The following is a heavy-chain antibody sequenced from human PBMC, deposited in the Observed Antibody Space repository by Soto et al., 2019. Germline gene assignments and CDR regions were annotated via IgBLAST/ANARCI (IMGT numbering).Heavy chain of an antibody. CDR2: IHNSGTS. Sequence: SETLSLTCTVSGGPIKSSDYRWGWTRQSPAKGLEWIGYIHNSGTSFYNPSLRGRVTVTLDTSRSQFSLTLASVTAADTAVYYCVREERIAAPQLDYWGQGIPVTVSS. CDR1: GGPIKSSDYR. V-gene: IGHV4-30-4*01. D-gene: IGHD6-6*01. CDR3: VREERIAAPQLDY. J-gene: IGHJ4*02.